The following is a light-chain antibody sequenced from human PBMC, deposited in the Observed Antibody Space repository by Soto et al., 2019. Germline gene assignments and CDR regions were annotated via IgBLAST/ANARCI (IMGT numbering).Light chain of an antibody. V-gene: IGKV1-9*01. J-gene: IGKJ2*01. CDR3: LQLNSYPHT. CDR2: AAS. CDR1: QGISSF. Sequence: DIQLTQSPSFLSASVGDRVTITCRASQGISSFLAWYQQKPGKAPKLLIYAASTLQGGVTSRFSGSGSGTEFTLTISSLQPEDFATYYCLQLNSYPHTFGQGTKLEIK.